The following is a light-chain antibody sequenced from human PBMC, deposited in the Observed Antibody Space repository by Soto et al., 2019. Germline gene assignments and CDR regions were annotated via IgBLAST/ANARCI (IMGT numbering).Light chain of an antibody. Sequence: EIVMTQSPATLSVSPGERATLSCRASQSVSSNLVWYQQKPGQAPRLLIYGASTRATGIPARFSGSGSGTEFTLTISSLQSEDFAVYYCQQYNNWPPKYTFGQGTKLEMK. V-gene: IGKV3-15*01. CDR3: QQYNNWPPKYT. CDR1: QSVSSN. CDR2: GAS. J-gene: IGKJ2*01.